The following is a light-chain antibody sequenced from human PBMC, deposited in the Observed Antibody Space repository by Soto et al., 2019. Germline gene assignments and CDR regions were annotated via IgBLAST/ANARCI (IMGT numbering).Light chain of an antibody. Sequence: QSVLTQPASVYGSPGQSITISCTGTSSDVGGYNDVSWYQQHPGKAPKLMIYDVSTRPSGVSNRFSGSKSGNTASLTISWLLAEVEDDYYCSSYTDSSTVVFVGGTKLTVL. CDR3: SSYTDSSTVV. CDR2: DVS. J-gene: IGLJ2*01. CDR1: SSDVGGYND. V-gene: IGLV2-14*01.